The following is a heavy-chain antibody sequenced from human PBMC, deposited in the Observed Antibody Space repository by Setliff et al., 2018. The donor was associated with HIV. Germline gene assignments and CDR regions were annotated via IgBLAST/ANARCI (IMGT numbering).Heavy chain of an antibody. V-gene: IGHV4-59*01. CDR3: ARGYGSGSYYNKYYFDY. D-gene: IGHD3-10*01. Sequence: SESLSLTCSVSGASISSYYWSWIRQPPGKGLEWIGYISPTGNTNYNPSLKSRVTISTDNSKNTLYLQMNSLRAEDTAVYYCARGYGSGSYYNKYYFDYWGQGTLVTVSS. CDR1: GASISSYY. CDR2: ISPTGNT. J-gene: IGHJ4*02.